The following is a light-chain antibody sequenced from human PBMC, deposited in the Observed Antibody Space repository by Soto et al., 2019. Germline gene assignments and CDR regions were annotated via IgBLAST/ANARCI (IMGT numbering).Light chain of an antibody. CDR3: QQYGSSPPYT. V-gene: IGKV3-20*01. CDR2: DSS. Sequence: EIVLTQSPDTLSLSPGDRATLSCRASQSLRRTYLAWYQQRPGQPPRVLMYDSSTMAAGIPDRFSGSGSGTHFTLTISRLEPEDFAVYYCQQYGSSPPYTFGQGTKLENK. CDR1: QSLRRTY. J-gene: IGKJ2*01.